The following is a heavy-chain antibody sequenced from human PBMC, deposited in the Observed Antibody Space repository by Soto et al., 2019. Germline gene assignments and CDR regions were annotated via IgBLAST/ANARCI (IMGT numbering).Heavy chain of an antibody. Sequence: KPSETLSLTCAVSCYSISSGYYWGWIRQPPGKGLEWIGSVYHSGSTYSNPSLTSRVTISVDTSKNQFSLKLTSVTAADTAVYYCARDFRRSASYEHAFDIWGQGTMVTVSS. J-gene: IGHJ3*02. CDR2: VYHSGST. D-gene: IGHD1-26*01. CDR3: ARDFRRSASYEHAFDI. CDR1: CYSISSGYY. V-gene: IGHV4-38-2*02.